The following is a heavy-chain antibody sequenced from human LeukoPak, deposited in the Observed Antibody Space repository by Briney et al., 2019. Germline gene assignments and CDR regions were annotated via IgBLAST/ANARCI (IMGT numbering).Heavy chain of an antibody. D-gene: IGHD2-21*02. J-gene: IGHJ3*02. CDR1: GFSFSSYA. Sequence: GGSLRLSCAASGFSFSSYAMHWVRQAPGKGLEYVSGISSNGGSTYYANSVKGRFTISRDNSKNTLYLQMGSPRAEDMAVYYCARGAIVVVTAISCAFDIWGQGTMVTVSS. CDR3: ARGAIVVVTAISCAFDI. V-gene: IGHV3-64*01. CDR2: ISSNGGST.